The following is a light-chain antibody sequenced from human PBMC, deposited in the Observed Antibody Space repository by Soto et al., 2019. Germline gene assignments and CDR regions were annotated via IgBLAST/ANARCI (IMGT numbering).Light chain of an antibody. J-gene: IGKJ5*01. V-gene: IGKV1-39*01. CDR2: ATS. CDR3: QHSYGTPA. CDR1: PTISSP. Sequence: DIQMTQSPSSLSASVGDRVTITCRASPTISSPLSWYQQKPGKVPELLIYATSRLQSGVPSRFSGSRAGTDFTLTISSLQPEEFATYDCQHSYGTPAFGQGTRLEIK.